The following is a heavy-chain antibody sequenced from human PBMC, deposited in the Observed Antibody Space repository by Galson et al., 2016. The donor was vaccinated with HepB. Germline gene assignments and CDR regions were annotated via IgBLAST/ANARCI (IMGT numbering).Heavy chain of an antibody. CDR1: GFTFSSYS. CDR3: VRDTNIVGAARY. D-gene: IGHD1-26*01. Sequence: SLRLSCAASGFTFSSYSMNWVRQAPGKGLEWVSSISSSSTYISYGDSVKGRFTTSRDDANKSVYLRMNSLRVEDTAVYYCVRDTNIVGAARYWGQGTMVTASS. V-gene: IGHV3-21*01. CDR2: ISSSSTYI. J-gene: IGHJ3*01.